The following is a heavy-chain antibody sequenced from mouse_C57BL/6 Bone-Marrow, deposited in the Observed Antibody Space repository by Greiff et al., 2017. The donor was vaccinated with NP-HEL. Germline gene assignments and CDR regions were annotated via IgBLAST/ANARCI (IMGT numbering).Heavy chain of an antibody. CDR2: ISYSGST. CDR3: ERSPLWLRRNYYAMDY. CDR1: GYSITSDY. Sequence: EVKLQESGPGLAKPSQTLSLTCSVTGYSITSDYWNWIRKFPGNKLEYMGYISYSGSTYYNPSLKSRISITRDTSKNQYYLQLNSVTTEDTATYDGERSPLWLRRNYYAMDYWGKGTSVTVSS. J-gene: IGHJ4*01. D-gene: IGHD2-2*01. V-gene: IGHV3-8*01.